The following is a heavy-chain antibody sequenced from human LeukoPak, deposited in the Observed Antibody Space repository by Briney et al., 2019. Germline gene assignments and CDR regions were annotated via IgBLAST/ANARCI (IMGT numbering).Heavy chain of an antibody. V-gene: IGHV3-7*01. CDR3: EGANSYCSSTSCYTGDY. CDR2: IRQDGGEK. D-gene: IGHD2-2*02. J-gene: IGHJ4*02. CDR1: GSTFNNFW. Sequence: PGGSLRLSCAASGSTFNNFWMSWVRQAPGKGLEWVANIRQDGGEKYYVDFAKGRFTISRDNAKNSLYLQMNSLRADDTAVYYCEGANSYCSSTSCYTGDYWGQGTLVTVSS.